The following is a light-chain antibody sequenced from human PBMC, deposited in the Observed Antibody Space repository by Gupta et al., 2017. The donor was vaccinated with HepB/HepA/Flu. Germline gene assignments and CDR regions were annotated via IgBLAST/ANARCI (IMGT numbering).Light chain of an antibody. J-gene: IGKJ4*01. Sequence: DIQLTQFPSFLSASVGDRVTITCRASQAIRSYLAWYQQKPGDAPKLLISVSSNLQSGAPSRFSGSESGTDFTLTITNLQPEDIATYYCQQASITPLSFGGGTKMEI. V-gene: IGKV1-9*01. CDR3: QQASITPLS. CDR1: QAIRSY. CDR2: VSS.